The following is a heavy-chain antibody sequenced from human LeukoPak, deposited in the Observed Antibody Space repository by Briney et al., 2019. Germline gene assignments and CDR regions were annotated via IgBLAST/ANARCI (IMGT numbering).Heavy chain of an antibody. D-gene: IGHD3-9*01. CDR2: IYYSGRT. Sequence: PSGTLPLTCTVSGCTISRDGYYWSWIRTHPGKALEWMEHIYYSGRTYYNPSLKSRVTISVDTSKNQFSLKLSSVTAADTAVYYCARVGAYDILTGRFDPWGQGTLVTVSS. CDR3: ARVGAYDILTGRFDP. V-gene: IGHV4-31*03. J-gene: IGHJ5*02. CDR1: GCTISRDGYY.